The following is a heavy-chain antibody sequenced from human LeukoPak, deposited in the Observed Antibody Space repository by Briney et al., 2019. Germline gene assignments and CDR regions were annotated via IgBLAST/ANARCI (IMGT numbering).Heavy chain of an antibody. D-gene: IGHD2-2*01. CDR2: MYHSGST. J-gene: IGHJ4*02. CDR1: GYSISSGYY. Sequence: PSETLSLTCAVSGYSISSGYYWAWIRQPPGKGLEWIGSMYHSGSTYDSSSLKSRVTMSVDTSKNQFSLKLTSVTAADTAVYYCARQRYCHSTSCYFDYWGQGTLVTVSS. CDR3: ARQRYCHSTSCYFDY. V-gene: IGHV4-38-2*01.